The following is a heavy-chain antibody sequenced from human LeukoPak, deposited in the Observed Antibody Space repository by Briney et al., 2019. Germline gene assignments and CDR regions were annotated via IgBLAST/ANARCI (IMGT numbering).Heavy chain of an antibody. CDR3: ARDLAYSRLDY. Sequence: SGGSLRLSCTASGFTFSSHWMTWVRQAPGKGLEWVASINPDGNKKYSADSVKGRFTISRDNAENSLYLQMNSLRVEDTAFYYCARDLAYSRLDYWGQGMLVTVSS. J-gene: IGHJ4*02. V-gene: IGHV3-7*01. D-gene: IGHD5-18*01. CDR1: GFTFSSHW. CDR2: INPDGNKK.